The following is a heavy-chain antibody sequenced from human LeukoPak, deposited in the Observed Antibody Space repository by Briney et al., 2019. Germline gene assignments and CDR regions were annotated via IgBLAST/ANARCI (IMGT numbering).Heavy chain of an antibody. CDR1: GFTFSRYW. D-gene: IGHD1-14*01. V-gene: IGHV3-7*01. CDR2: MRQDGGEI. CDR3: ARDKITGPTNFDS. Sequence: GSLRLSCEASGFTFSRYWMAWVRQAPGKEPEWVANMRQDGGEIYYVDSVKGRFTISRDNARNFLYLQMNSLRVEDTAVYYCARDKITGPTNFDSWGQGTLVTVSS. J-gene: IGHJ4*02.